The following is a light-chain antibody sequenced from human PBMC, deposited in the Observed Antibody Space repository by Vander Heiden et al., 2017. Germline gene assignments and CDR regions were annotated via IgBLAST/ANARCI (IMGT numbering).Light chain of an antibody. CDR1: QNLRQY. CDR2: GAT. CDR3: QQSLSPPWS. J-gene: IGKJ1*01. V-gene: IGKV1-39*01. Sequence: TQMILSPSSLSATVGGRVTISCRASQNLRQYLNWYQQKPGKAPSLLIFGATNLKAGVPSRFSGSASEPDFTLTISSLQVEDIGTYYCQQSLSPPWSFGQGTRVEIK.